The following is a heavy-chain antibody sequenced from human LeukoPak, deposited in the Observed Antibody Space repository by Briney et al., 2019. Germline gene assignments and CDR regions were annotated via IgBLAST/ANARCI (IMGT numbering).Heavy chain of an antibody. CDR3: ARDHGNYYDSSGYYYYMDV. Sequence: ASVKVSCKASGYTFTSYGISWVRQAPGQGLEWMGWISAYNGSTNYAQKLQGRVTMTTDTSTSTAYMELRSLRSDDTAVYYCARDHGNYYDSSGYYYYMDVWGKGTTVTVSS. CDR1: GYTFTSYG. V-gene: IGHV1-18*01. CDR2: ISAYNGST. D-gene: IGHD3-22*01. J-gene: IGHJ6*03.